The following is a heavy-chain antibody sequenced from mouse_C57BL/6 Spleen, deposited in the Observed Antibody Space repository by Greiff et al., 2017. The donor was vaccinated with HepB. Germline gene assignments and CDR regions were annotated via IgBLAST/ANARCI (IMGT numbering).Heavy chain of an antibody. V-gene: IGHV1-81*01. CDR2: IYPRSGNT. CDR1: GYTFTSYG. Sequence: QVQLQESGAELARPGASVKLSCKASGYTFTSYGISWVKQRTGQGLEWIGEIYPRSGNTYYNEKFKGKATLTADKSSSTAYMELRSLTSEDSAVYFCAREGGSSGSFAYWGQGTLVTVSA. J-gene: IGHJ3*01. CDR3: AREGGSSGSFAY. D-gene: IGHD3-2*02.